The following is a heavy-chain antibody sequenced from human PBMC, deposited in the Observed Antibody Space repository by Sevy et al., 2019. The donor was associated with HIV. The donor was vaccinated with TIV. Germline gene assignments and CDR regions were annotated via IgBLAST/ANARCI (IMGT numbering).Heavy chain of an antibody. CDR1: GFTFRSYG. Sequence: GESLKISCAASGFTFRSYGMHWVRQAPGKGLEWVAVIWYDGGYKYYADSVKGRVTNSRDNSKNTLYLQMNSLRAEDTAVYYCARDPGYYDSSGHFDYWGQGTLVTVSS. CDR2: IWYDGGYK. D-gene: IGHD3-22*01. V-gene: IGHV3-33*01. J-gene: IGHJ4*02. CDR3: ARDPGYYDSSGHFDY.